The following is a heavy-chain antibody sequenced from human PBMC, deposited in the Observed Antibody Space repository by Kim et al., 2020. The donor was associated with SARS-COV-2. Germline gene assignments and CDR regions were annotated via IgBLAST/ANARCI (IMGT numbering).Heavy chain of an antibody. CDR1: GFTFSSYS. Sequence: GGSLRLSCAASGFTFSSYSMNWVRQAPGKGLEWVSSISSSSSYIYYADSVKGRFTISRDNAKNSLYLQMNSLRAEDTAVYYCARDHEGGFGYYYYGMNVWGQGTTVTVSS. D-gene: IGHD3-16*01. CDR3: ARDHEGGFGYYYYGMNV. J-gene: IGHJ6*02. CDR2: ISSSSSYI. V-gene: IGHV3-21*01.